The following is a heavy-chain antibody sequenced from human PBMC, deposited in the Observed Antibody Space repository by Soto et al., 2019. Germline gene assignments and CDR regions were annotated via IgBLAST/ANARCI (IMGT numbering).Heavy chain of an antibody. CDR3: AKRGDAVSGFFDF. J-gene: IGHJ5*01. V-gene: IGHV3-30*18. CDR2: VSFDGSHK. Sequence: QVQLVQSGGGVVQPGGSLRLSCAASGFTFRSYAIHWVRQAPGKGLEWVAVVSFDGSHKIYAVSVRGRFTISRDNSKKNVYLQMNSLREEDTAVYYCAKRGDAVSGFFDFWGQGTQVAVSS. CDR1: GFTFRSYA. D-gene: IGHD3-3*01.